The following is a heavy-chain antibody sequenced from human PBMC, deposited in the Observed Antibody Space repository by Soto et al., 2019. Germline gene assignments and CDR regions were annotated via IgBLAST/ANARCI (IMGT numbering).Heavy chain of an antibody. CDR1: GFTFTNFG. V-gene: IGHV3-30*18. CDR2: ISYDGSNK. Sequence: QVQLVESGGGVVQPGRSLRLSCAASGFTFTNFGMHWVRQAPGKGLEWVAVISYDGSNKYYADSVKGRFTISRDNSNNTLYVQMNSLRAEDTAVYFCAKSGGRSHSYGMDVWGQGTTVTVSS. J-gene: IGHJ6*02. D-gene: IGHD1-26*01. CDR3: AKSGGRSHSYGMDV.